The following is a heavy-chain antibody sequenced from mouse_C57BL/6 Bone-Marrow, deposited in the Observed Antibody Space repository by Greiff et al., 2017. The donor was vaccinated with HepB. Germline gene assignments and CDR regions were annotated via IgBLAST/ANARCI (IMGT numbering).Heavy chain of an antibody. J-gene: IGHJ4*01. CDR3: ARRRRGYYAMDY. CDR1: GFTFSDYG. CDR2: ISSGSSTI. Sequence: EVQLQQSGGGLVKPGGSLKLSCAASGFTFSDYGMHWVRQAPGKGLEWVAYISSGSSTIYYADTVKGRFTISRDNAKNTLFLQMTSLRSEDTAMYYCARRRRGYYAMDYWGQGTSVTVSS. V-gene: IGHV5-17*01.